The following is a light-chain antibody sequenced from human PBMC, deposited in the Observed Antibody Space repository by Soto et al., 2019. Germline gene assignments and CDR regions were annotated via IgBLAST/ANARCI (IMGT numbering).Light chain of an antibody. Sequence: SVLTQPPSASVTPGQMVTFSCSGSSSNIGGNTVSWFQHLPRTAPKLLIFSNSQRPSGVPDRFSGAKSGTSASLAISGLHSEDEANYHCATWDDGLSAYVFGTGTKVTVL. V-gene: IGLV1-44*01. J-gene: IGLJ1*01. CDR3: ATWDDGLSAYV. CDR2: SNS. CDR1: SSNIGGNT.